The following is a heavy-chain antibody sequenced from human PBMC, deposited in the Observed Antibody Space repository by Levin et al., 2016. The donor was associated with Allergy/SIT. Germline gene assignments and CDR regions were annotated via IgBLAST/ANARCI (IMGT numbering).Heavy chain of an antibody. CDR3: ARHLAPGPVSAFGP. CDR2: IYPGDSDT. CDR1: GYSFTSFW. Sequence: GGSLRLSCQASGYSFTSFWIGWVRQMPGKGLEWMGIIYPGDSDTRYSPSFQGQVNLSVDKSIRTAYLEWTSLKASDTAIYYCARHLAPGPVSAFGPWGQGTLVTVSS. V-gene: IGHV5-51*01. D-gene: IGHD3-16*01. J-gene: IGHJ5*02.